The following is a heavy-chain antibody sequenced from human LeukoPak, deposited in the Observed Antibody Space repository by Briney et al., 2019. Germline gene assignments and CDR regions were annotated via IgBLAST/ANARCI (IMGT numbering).Heavy chain of an antibody. CDR1: GFTFDDFG. Sequence: PGGSLRLSCAASGFTFDDFGMHWVRQAPGKGLEWVANIKQDETEKFYVDSVKGRFTISRDNAKNSLYLQMNSLRAEDTAVYYCARDCGGSSCYGPYHAFSTRGQGKMVTVSS. V-gene: IGHV3-7*01. CDR3: ARDCGGSSCYGPYHAFST. J-gene: IGHJ3*01. CDR2: IKQDETEK. D-gene: IGHD2-15*01.